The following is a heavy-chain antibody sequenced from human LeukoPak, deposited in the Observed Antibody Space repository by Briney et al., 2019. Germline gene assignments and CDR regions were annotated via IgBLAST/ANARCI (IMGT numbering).Heavy chain of an antibody. V-gene: IGHV4-61*02. CDR3: ARGHIGP. D-gene: IGHD2-21*01. CDR2: IYTSGST. J-gene: IGHJ5*02. Sequence: SETLSLTCTVSGGSISSGSYYWSWIRQPAGKGLEYIGRIYTSGSTNYNPSLKSRVTISVDTSKNQFSLKLSSVTAADTAVYYCARGHIGPWGQGTLVTVSS. CDR1: GGSISSGSYY.